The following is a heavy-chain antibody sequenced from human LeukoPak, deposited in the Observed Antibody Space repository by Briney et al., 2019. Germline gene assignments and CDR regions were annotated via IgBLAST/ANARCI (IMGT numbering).Heavy chain of an antibody. Sequence: ASVKVSCKASGYTFTSYDINWVRQATGQGLEWMGWMNPNSGNTGYAQKFQGRVTMTRNTSISTAYMELSSLRSEDTAVYYRARAIGIPDDAFDIWGQGTMVTVSS. CDR2: MNPNSGNT. CDR1: GYTFTSYD. CDR3: ARAIGIPDDAFDI. V-gene: IGHV1-8*01. J-gene: IGHJ3*02. D-gene: IGHD3-16*02.